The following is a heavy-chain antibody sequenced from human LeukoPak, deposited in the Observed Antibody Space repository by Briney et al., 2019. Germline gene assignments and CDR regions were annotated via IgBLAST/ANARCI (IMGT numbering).Heavy chain of an antibody. CDR2: ISNSGTTI. D-gene: IGHD5-24*01. CDR1: GFTVSSNY. Sequence: GGSLRLSCAASGFTVSSNYMSWVRQAPGKGLEWISYISNSGTTIYYADGVKGRFTVSRDNANNSLYLQMNSLRAEDTAIYYCARGGTWLQSGGLSYWGEGTLVTVS. CDR3: ARGGTWLQSGGLSY. J-gene: IGHJ4*02. V-gene: IGHV3-11*01.